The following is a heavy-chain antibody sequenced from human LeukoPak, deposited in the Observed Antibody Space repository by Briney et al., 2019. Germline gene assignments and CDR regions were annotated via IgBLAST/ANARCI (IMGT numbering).Heavy chain of an antibody. CDR2: IYYSGST. J-gene: IGHJ5*02. Sequence: SETLSLTCTVSGYSISSGYYWGWIRQPPGKGLEWIGSIYYSGSTYYNPSLKSRVTISVDTSKNQFSLKLSSVTAADTAVYYCARAHPGQWLESGANWFDPWGQGTLVTVSS. CDR1: GYSISSGYY. D-gene: IGHD6-19*01. V-gene: IGHV4-38-2*02. CDR3: ARAHPGQWLESGANWFDP.